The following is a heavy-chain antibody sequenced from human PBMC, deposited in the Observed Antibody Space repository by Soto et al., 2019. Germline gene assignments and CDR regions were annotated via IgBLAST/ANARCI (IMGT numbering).Heavy chain of an antibody. CDR2: INHSGST. D-gene: IGHD3-10*01. V-gene: IGHV4-34*01. Sequence: SETLSLTCAVYGGSFSGYYWSWIRQPPGKGLEWIGEINHSGSTNYNPSLKSRVTISVDTSKNQFSLKLSSVTAADTAVYYCARGPRTYYYGSGSLDPWGQGTLVTVSS. J-gene: IGHJ5*02. CDR3: ARGPRTYYYGSGSLDP. CDR1: GGSFSGYY.